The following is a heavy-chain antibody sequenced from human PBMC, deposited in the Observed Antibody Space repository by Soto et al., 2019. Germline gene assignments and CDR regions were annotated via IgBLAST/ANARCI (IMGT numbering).Heavy chain of an antibody. D-gene: IGHD1-26*01. Sequence: QVQLVQSGAEVKKPGSSVKVSCKASGDTFNVPAFTWVRQAPGQGLEWMGKIIPIFGTPNYAQNFQGRITITADDSTSTTYMELSSLRFDDTAIYYCARAAPGIVGASYYWGQGTLVTVSS. CDR2: IIPIFGTP. J-gene: IGHJ4*02. CDR1: GDTFNVPA. CDR3: ARAAPGIVGASYY. V-gene: IGHV1-69*18.